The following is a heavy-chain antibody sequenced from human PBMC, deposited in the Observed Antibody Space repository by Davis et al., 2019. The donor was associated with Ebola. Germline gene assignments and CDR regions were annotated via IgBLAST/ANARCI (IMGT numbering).Heavy chain of an antibody. Sequence: PSETLSLTCAASGFTFRNYNMHWVRQAPGKGLEWVAFIKGDGRSKYYADSVRGRFTFSRDNSKNTLSLDMNSLRAEDTAVYYCAKDQNWAFDIWGQGTMVTVS. J-gene: IGHJ3*02. V-gene: IGHV3-30*02. CDR1: GFTFRNYN. CDR2: IKGDGRSK. CDR3: AKDQNWAFDI. D-gene: IGHD1-1*01.